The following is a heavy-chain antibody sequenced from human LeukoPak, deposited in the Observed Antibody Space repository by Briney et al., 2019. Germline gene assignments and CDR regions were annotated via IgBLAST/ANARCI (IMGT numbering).Heavy chain of an antibody. V-gene: IGHV1-69*06. CDR2: IIPIFGTA. Sequence: SVKVSCKASGGTFSSYVISWVRQAPGQGLEWMGGIIPIFGTANYAQKFQGRVTITADKSTNTAYMELSSLRSEDTAVYYCAREGGISSSWYTLDYYYYMDVWGKGTTVTVSS. CDR3: AREGGISSSWYTLDYYYYMDV. CDR1: GGTFSSYV. J-gene: IGHJ6*03. D-gene: IGHD6-13*01.